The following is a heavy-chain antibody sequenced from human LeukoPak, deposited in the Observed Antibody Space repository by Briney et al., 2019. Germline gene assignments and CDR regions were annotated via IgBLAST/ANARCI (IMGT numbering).Heavy chain of an antibody. Sequence: SETLSLTCTVSGTSITRTYWSWIRQPPGKGLEWIGYIYYSGSTNYNPSLKSRVTISVDTSKNQFSLKLSSVTAADTAVYYCARDFGVALDYWGQGTLVTVSS. CDR1: GTSITRTY. V-gene: IGHV4-59*01. CDR3: ARDFGVALDY. J-gene: IGHJ4*02. CDR2: IYYSGST. D-gene: IGHD3-3*01.